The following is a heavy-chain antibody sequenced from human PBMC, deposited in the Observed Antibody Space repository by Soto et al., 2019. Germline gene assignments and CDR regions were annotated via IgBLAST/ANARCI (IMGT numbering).Heavy chain of an antibody. CDR2: INPAPWST. CDR3: AGGGWANYSSEVGFYL. CDR1: GFTFTNYY. Sequence: QVQLVQSGAEVKKPGAAVKISCKTSGFTFTNYYLHWVRQAPGQGLEWMGLINPAPWSTNYAVMFHGPVSMTRFTSSKTSAKQLGRLKCEDTGFYDGAGGGWANYSSEVGFYLWGQGNHFPFSS. D-gene: IGHD6-19*01. J-gene: IGHJ5*02. V-gene: IGHV1-46*01.